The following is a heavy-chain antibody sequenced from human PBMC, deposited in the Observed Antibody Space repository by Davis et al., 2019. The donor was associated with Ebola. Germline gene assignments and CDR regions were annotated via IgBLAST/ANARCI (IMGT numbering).Heavy chain of an antibody. Sequence: ASVKVSCKASGYTFTSYGISWVRQAPGQGLEWMGWISAYNGNTNYAQKLQGRVTMTTDTSTSTAYMELRSLRAEDTAVYYCAGRDGYNRPFDYWGQGTLVTVSS. V-gene: IGHV1-18*01. J-gene: IGHJ4*02. CDR2: ISAYNGNT. D-gene: IGHD5-24*01. CDR3: AGRDGYNRPFDY. CDR1: GYTFTSYG.